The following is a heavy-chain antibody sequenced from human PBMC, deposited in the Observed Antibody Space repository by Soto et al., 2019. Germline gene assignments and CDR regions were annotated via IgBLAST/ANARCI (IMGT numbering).Heavy chain of an antibody. CDR3: ASKFGELLADAFDF. CDR1: NASISSRKW. V-gene: IGHV4-4*02. D-gene: IGHD3-10*01. CDR2: IYHSGSI. Sequence: QVQLQESGPGLVKPSGTLSLTCTVSNASISSRKWWTWVRQTPGKGLEWIGEIYHSGSINHNPSPKEPIPQAVDQSNNPFPLEMDSVTAGGTAGYFWASKFGELLADAFDFLGQGTVVTVSS. J-gene: IGHJ3*01.